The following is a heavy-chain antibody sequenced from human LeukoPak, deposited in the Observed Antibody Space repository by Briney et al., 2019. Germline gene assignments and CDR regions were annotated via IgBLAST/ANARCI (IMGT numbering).Heavy chain of an antibody. CDR1: GYTFSTYG. CDR2: MSPGNGNT. CDR3: ARVSVGSGYDAFEI. D-gene: IGHD6-19*01. J-gene: IGHJ3*02. Sequence: ASVKVSCKASGYTFSTYGISWVRQAPGQGREWMGWMSPGNGNTNYAQTLQGRVSMTRDTSTSTAYMQLRSLRSDDTAVYYCARVSVGSGYDAFEIWGQGTMVTVSS. V-gene: IGHV1-18*01.